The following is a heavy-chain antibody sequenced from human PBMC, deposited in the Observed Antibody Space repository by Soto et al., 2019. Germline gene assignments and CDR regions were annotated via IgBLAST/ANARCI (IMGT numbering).Heavy chain of an antibody. Sequence: PGGSLRLSCAASGFTFSNYWMHWVRQAPGKGLEWVSAISGSGGSTYYADSVKGRFTISRDNSKNTLYLQMNSLRAEDTAVYYCAKHLGIAWQLRFDYWGQGTLVTVSS. D-gene: IGHD7-27*01. V-gene: IGHV3-23*01. CDR1: GFTFSNYW. J-gene: IGHJ4*02. CDR3: AKHLGIAWQLRFDY. CDR2: ISGSGGST.